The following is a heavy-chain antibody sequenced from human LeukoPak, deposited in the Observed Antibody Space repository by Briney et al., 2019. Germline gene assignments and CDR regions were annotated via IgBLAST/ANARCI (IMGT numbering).Heavy chain of an antibody. CDR3: ARGYGDFRVEGRYFHS. CDR2: VHYSGTA. Sequence: SETLSLTCTVSDGSITNYDWSWVRQPPGKGLEFIGHVHYSGTADYNPSLKSRVTISIDTSKKHFFLKLKSVTAADTAVYYCARGYGDFRVEGRYFHSWGQGTLVTVSS. D-gene: IGHD4-17*01. CDR1: DGSITNYD. J-gene: IGHJ4*02. V-gene: IGHV4-59*01.